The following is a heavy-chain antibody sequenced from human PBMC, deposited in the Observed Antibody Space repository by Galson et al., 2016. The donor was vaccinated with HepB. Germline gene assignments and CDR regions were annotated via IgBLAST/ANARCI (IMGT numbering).Heavy chain of an antibody. D-gene: IGHD1-26*01. V-gene: IGHV1-69*13. CDR3: ARGAYSGSYFNWFDP. CDR2: IIPIFGTA. Sequence: SVKVSCKASGGTFSSYAINWVRQAPGQGLEWMGGIIPIFGTANYAQKSQGRVTIIADESTSTAYMELSSLRSEDTAVYYCARGAYSGSYFNWFDPWGQGTLLTVSS. J-gene: IGHJ5*02. CDR1: GGTFSSYA.